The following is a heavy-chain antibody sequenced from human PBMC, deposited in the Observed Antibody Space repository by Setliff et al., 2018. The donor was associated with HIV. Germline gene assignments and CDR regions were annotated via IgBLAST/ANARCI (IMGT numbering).Heavy chain of an antibody. Sequence: RGSLRLSCAASGFTFSDYAMHWVRQAPGKGLEWVAVISYDGSNKYYADSVKGRFTISRDNSKNTLYLQMNSLRDKDTAVYYCARRVRAGNDHSFDYWGQGTLVTVSS. CDR3: ARRVRAGNDHSFDY. V-gene: IGHV3-30*04. J-gene: IGHJ4*02. D-gene: IGHD6-13*01. CDR1: GFTFSDYA. CDR2: ISYDGSNK.